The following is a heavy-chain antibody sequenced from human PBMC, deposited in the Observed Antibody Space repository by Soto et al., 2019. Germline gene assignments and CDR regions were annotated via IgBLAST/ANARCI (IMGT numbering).Heavy chain of an antibody. V-gene: IGHV4-59*02. Sequence: QVQLQESGPGLMEPSETLSLTCTVSGASVSNYYWNWVPQPPGKGLEWIGYIHYTGDSKYNPPLKSRVTMSVDTSKNQFSLKMTSVTAADTAVYYCARWGHPAVKAYDIWGQGAMVTVSS. J-gene: IGHJ3*02. D-gene: IGHD2-21*01. CDR3: ARWGHPAVKAYDI. CDR2: IHYTGDS. CDR1: GASVSNYY.